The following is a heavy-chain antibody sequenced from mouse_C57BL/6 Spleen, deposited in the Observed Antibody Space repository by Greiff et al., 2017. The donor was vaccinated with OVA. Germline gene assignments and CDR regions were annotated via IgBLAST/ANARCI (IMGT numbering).Heavy chain of an antibody. J-gene: IGHJ2*01. Sequence: EVNVVESGGDLVKPGGSLKLSCAASGFTFSSYGMSWVRQTPDKRLEWVATISSGGSYTYYPDSVKGRFTISRDNAKNTLYLQMSSRKSEDTAMYYCERRGYSNSSFDYWGQGTTLTVSS. CDR3: ERRGYSNSSFDY. V-gene: IGHV5-6*02. D-gene: IGHD2-5*01. CDR2: ISSGGSYT. CDR1: GFTFSSYG.